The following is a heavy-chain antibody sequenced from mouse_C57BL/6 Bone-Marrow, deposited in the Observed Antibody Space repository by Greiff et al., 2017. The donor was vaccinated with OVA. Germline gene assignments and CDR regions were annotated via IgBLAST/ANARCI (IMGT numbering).Heavy chain of an antibody. CDR2: INPYNGGT. CDR3: ARDWDGDFDY. J-gene: IGHJ2*01. Sequence: EVQRVESGPVLVKPGASVKMSCKASGYTFTDYYMNWVKQSHGKSLEWIGVINPYNGGTSYNQKFKGKATLTVDKSSSTAYMELNSLTSEDSAVYYCARDWDGDFDYWGQGTTLTVSS. V-gene: IGHV1-19*01. CDR1: GYTFTDYY. D-gene: IGHD4-1*01.